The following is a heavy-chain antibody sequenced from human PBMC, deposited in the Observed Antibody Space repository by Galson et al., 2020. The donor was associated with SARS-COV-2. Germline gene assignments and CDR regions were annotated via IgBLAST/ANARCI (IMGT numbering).Heavy chain of an antibody. V-gene: IGHV3-23*01. D-gene: IGHD1-7*01. CDR3: AKGDWKYVSYCDE. Sequence: GGSLRLSCAASEFTFSSHAMSWVRQAPGKGLEWVSGLTGSGENTFYADSVKGRFIISRDNSKNTLYLQMNSLRAEDTAVYYCAKGDWKYVSYCDEWGQGTLVTVSS. CDR2: LTGSGENT. CDR1: EFTFSSHA. J-gene: IGHJ4*02.